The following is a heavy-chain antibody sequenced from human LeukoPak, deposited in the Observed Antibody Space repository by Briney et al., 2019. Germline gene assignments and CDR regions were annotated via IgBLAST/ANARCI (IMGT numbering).Heavy chain of an antibody. Sequence: GGSLRLSCAVSGFSIRSSWMSWVRQTPGKGLEWVADINEDGRTTYYVDSVKGRFSVSRGNAENSVYLLMSSLRDEDTAVYYCARDPAWGAIDYWGQGTLVTVSS. D-gene: IGHD7-27*01. V-gene: IGHV3-7*01. CDR2: INEDGRTT. CDR3: ARDPAWGAIDY. CDR1: GFSIRSSW. J-gene: IGHJ4*02.